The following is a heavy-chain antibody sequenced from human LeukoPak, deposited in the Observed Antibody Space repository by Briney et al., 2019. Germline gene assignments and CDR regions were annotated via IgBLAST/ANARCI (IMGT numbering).Heavy chain of an antibody. D-gene: IGHD2/OR15-2a*01. V-gene: IGHV4-59*01. CDR2: IYYSGNT. J-gene: IGHJ6*03. CDR3: ARWYCSSTTCYHMDV. CDR1: GGSINSYY. Sequence: SETLSLTCTVSGGSINSYYWSWIRQPPGKGLEYIGHIYYSGNTDYNPSLKSRVTISVDTSKNQFPLNLSSVTAADTAVYYCARWYCSSTTCYHMDVWGKGTTVTVSS.